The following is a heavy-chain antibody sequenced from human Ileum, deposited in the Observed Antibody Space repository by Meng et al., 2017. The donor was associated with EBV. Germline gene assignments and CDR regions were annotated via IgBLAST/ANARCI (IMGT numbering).Heavy chain of an antibody. D-gene: IGHD3-10*01. Sequence: LQEVCPGLMKPSATLPLTCTVSGGSISSTTYYWGWIRQPPGKGLEWIASIYYSGTSYYDPSLKSRVTISIDTSKNQFSLKLNSVTAADTALYFCASHYFYGSGAYRPFDSWGQGTLVTVSS. V-gene: IGHV4-39*01. CDR3: ASHYFYGSGAYRPFDS. CDR2: IYYSGTS. CDR1: GGSISSTTYY. J-gene: IGHJ5*01.